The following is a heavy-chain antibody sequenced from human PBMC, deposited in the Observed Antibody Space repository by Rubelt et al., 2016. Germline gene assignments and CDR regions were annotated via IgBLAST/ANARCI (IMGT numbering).Heavy chain of an antibody. V-gene: IGHV4-34*01. CDR3: ARGTTARRTYFDY. D-gene: IGHD1-1*01. Sequence: QVQLQQWGAGLLKPSETLSLTCAVYGGSFSGYYWSWIRQPPGKGLEWIGEINHSGSTNYNPSVNSRVTISVDTSKNQFSLKLSSVTAADTAVYYCARGTTARRTYFDYWGQGTLVTVSS. J-gene: IGHJ4*02. CDR2: INHSGST. CDR1: GGSFSGYY.